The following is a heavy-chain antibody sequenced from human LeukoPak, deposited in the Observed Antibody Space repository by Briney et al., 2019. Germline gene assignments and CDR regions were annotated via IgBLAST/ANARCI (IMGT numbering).Heavy chain of an antibody. Sequence: SETLSLTCTFSGVSTSSYYWTYIRQPTGKGLEWIGRIYSSGSTDYNPSLKSRVTISVDTSKNQFSLKLSSVTAADTAVYYCARSKDFWTTDSCWFDPWGQGTLVTVSS. V-gene: IGHV4-4*07. CDR1: GVSTSSYY. D-gene: IGHD3/OR15-3a*01. J-gene: IGHJ5*02. CDR2: IYSSGST. CDR3: ARSKDFWTTDSCWFDP.